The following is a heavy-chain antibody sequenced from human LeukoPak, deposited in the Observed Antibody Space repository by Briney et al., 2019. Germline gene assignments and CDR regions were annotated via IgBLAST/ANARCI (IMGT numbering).Heavy chain of an antibody. CDR1: SGSIRSSSYY. CDR3: ARTMNYYDSSGYAYSFDY. Sequence: PSETLSLTCTVSSGSIRSSSYYWGWIRQPPGKGLEWIGSIYYSGSTNYNPSLKSRVTISVDTSNNHFSLKLSPVTAADTAVYYCARTMNYYDSSGYAYSFDYWGQGTLVTVSS. CDR2: IYYSGST. J-gene: IGHJ4*02. V-gene: IGHV4-39*07. D-gene: IGHD3-22*01.